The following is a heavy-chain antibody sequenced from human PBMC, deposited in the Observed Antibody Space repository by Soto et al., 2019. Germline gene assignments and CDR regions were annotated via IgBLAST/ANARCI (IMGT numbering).Heavy chain of an antibody. Sequence: QVQLVESGGGVVQPGRSLRLSCAASGFTFSSYAMHWVRQAPGKGLEWVAVISYDGSNKYYADSVKGRFTISRDNSKNALYLQMNSLRAEDTAVYYCARVPQYCSGGSCHSLYAFDICGQGTMVTVSS. V-gene: IGHV3-30-3*01. D-gene: IGHD2-15*01. J-gene: IGHJ3*02. CDR1: GFTFSSYA. CDR3: ARVPQYCSGGSCHSLYAFDI. CDR2: ISYDGSNK.